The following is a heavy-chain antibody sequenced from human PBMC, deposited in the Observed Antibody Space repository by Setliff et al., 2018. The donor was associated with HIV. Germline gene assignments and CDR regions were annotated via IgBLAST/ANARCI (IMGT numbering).Heavy chain of an antibody. Sequence: ASVKVSCKASGYSFTNYYIHWVRQAPGQGLEWLGWVNPNSGDAIYAQNFQGRVTMTRDTSINAAYMELRGLRSDDTAVYYCARNFGLSPPGKYYYYYGMDIWGQGTTVTVSS. J-gene: IGHJ6*02. CDR1: GYSFTNYY. V-gene: IGHV1-2*02. D-gene: IGHD3-10*01. CDR2: VNPNSGDA. CDR3: ARNFGLSPPGKYYYYYGMDI.